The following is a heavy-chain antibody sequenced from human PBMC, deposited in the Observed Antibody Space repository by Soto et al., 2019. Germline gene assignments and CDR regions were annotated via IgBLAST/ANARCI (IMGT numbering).Heavy chain of an antibody. CDR2: ISGSGGST. D-gene: IGHD3-22*01. J-gene: IGHJ4*02. V-gene: IGHV3-23*01. CDR1: GFTFSSYS. Sequence: GGSLRLSCAASGFTFSSYSMSWVRQAPGKGLEWVSAISGSGGSTYYADSVKGRFTISRDNSKNTLYLQMNSLRSDDTAVYYCARDFRVTVDYYDSSGYYYYYFDYWGQGTLVTVSS. CDR3: ARDFRVTVDYYDSSGYYYYYFDY.